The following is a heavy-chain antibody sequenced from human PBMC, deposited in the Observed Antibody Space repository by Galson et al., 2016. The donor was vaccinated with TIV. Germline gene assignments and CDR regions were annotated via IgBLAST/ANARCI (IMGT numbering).Heavy chain of an antibody. V-gene: IGHV3-23*01. CDR3: AKGYRGPAAGTDYFDY. D-gene: IGHD6-13*01. J-gene: IGHJ4*02. CDR1: GFTFSSYK. CDR2: IGGSGDRT. Sequence: SLRLSCAASGFTFSSYKMNWVRQAPGRGLEWVSSIGGSGDRTFYAGSVKGRFTISKDLSKNTLYLQMNTLRAEDTAIYYCAKGYRGPAAGTDYFDYWGQGTLVTVS.